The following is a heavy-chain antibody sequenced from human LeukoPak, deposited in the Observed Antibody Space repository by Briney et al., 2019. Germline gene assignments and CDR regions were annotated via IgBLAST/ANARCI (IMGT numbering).Heavy chain of an antibody. J-gene: IGHJ4*02. D-gene: IGHD6-13*01. CDR2: ISGSGGST. V-gene: IGHV3-23*01. Sequence: SGGSLSLSCAASGFTFSSYAMSWVRQAPGKGLEWVSAISGSGGSTYYADSVKGRFTISRDNSKNTLYLQMNSLRAEDTAVYYCAKGRSSWYVEPLDYWGQGTQVTVSS. CDR3: AKGRSSWYVEPLDY. CDR1: GFTFSSYA.